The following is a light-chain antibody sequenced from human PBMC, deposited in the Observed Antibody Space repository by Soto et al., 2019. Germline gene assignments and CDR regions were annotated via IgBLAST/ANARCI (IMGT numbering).Light chain of an antibody. Sequence: ERVMTQSPATLSVSPGGRATLSCRASERVSTNLAWYQQTPGQAPRLLIYSASRRPTDIPVRFSGSGSGAEFTLTISSLQSEDFAIYYCQQYNNLPPTFGQGTKVDIK. CDR1: ERVSTN. CDR2: SAS. V-gene: IGKV3-15*01. J-gene: IGKJ1*01. CDR3: QQYNNLPPT.